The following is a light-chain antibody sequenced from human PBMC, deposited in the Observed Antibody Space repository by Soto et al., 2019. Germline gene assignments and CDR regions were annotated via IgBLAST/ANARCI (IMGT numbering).Light chain of an antibody. CDR3: QQTYNTYT. CDR2: AAS. V-gene: IGKV3-15*01. Sequence: EIVMTQSPATLSVSPGERATLSCRASQRVSSNLAWYQQKPGQAPRLLIYAASTLQSGVPSRFSGSGSGTDFTLTISSLQPEDSATYYCQQTYNTYTFGPGTKLEIK. J-gene: IGKJ2*01. CDR1: QRVSSN.